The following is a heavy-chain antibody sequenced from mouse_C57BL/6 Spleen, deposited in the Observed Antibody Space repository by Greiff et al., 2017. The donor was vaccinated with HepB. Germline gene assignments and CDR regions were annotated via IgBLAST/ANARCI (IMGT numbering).Heavy chain of an antibody. J-gene: IGHJ2*01. CDR1: GFTFSSYT. V-gene: IGHV5-9*01. CDR3: ARQGLRYFDY. Sequence: EVQGVESGGGLVKPGGSLKLSCAASGFTFSSYTMSWVRQTPEKRLEWVATISGGGGNTYYPDSVKGRFTISRDNAKNTLYLQMSSLRSEDTALYYCARQGLRYFDYWGQGTTLTVSS. D-gene: IGHD2-2*01. CDR2: ISGGGGNT.